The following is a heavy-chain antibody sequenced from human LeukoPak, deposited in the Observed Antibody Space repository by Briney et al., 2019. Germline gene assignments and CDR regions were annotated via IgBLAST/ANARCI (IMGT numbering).Heavy chain of an antibody. J-gene: IGHJ3*02. D-gene: IGHD3-3*01. CDR3: ARDFGVVTTDAFDI. V-gene: IGHV1-18*01. CDR2: ISAYNGNT. CDR1: GYTFTSYG. Sequence: ASVKVSCKASGYTFTSYGISWVRQAPGQGLEWIGWISAYNGNTNYAQKLQGRVTMTTDTSTSTAYMELRSLRSDDTAVYYCARDFGVVTTDAFDIWGQGTMVTVSS.